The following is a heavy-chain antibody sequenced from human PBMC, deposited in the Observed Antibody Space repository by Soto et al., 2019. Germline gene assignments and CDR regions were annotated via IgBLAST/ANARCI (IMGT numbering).Heavy chain of an antibody. V-gene: IGHV4-34*01. CDR3: ARDCANHYRSSTSCYEINWFDP. CDR2: INHSGST. J-gene: IGHJ5*02. D-gene: IGHD2-2*01. Sequence: PSETLSLTCAVYGGSFSGYYWSWIRQPPGKGLEWIGEINHSGSTNYNPSLKSRVTISVDTSKNQFSLKLSSVTAADTAVYYCARDCANHYRSSTSCYEINWFDPWGQGTLVTVSS. CDR1: GGSFSGYY.